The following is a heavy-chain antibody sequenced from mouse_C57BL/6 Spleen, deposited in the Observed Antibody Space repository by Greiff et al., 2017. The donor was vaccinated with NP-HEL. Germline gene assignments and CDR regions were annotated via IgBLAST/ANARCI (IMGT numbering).Heavy chain of an antibody. D-gene: IGHD2-4*01. J-gene: IGHJ3*01. CDR3: TREGLYAWFAY. Sequence: EVKLVESGEGLVKPGGSLKLSCAASGFTFSSYAMSWVRQTPEKRLEWVAYISSGGDYIYYADTVKGRFTISRDNARNTRYLQISSLKSEDTAMYYCTREGLYAWFAYWGQGTLVTVSA. V-gene: IGHV5-9-1*02. CDR2: ISSGGDYI. CDR1: GFTFSSYA.